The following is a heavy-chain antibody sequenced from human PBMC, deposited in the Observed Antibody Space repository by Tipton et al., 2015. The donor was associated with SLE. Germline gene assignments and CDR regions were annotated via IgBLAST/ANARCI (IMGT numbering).Heavy chain of an antibody. J-gene: IGHJ4*02. CDR3: SRDPGGYGDY. Sequence: TLSLTCTVSGGSISSSSYYWGWIRQPPGKGLEWIGSIYYSGSTYYNPSLQSRVTISEDTSKNQFSLRLTSVTAADTAVYYCSRDPGGYGDYWGQGTLVTVSS. V-gene: IGHV4-39*07. D-gene: IGHD5-12*01. CDR2: IYYSGST. CDR1: GGSISSSSYY.